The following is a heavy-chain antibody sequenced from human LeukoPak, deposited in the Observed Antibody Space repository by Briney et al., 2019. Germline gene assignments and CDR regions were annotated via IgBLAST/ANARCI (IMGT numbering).Heavy chain of an antibody. Sequence: GGSLRLSCAASGFTFSSYGMHWVRQAPGKGLEWVAFIRYDGNNKYYADSVKGRFTISRDNSKNTLYLQMNSLRAEDTAVYYCAKSGGRYYYYYMDVWGKGTTVTISS. CDR3: AKSGGRYYYYYMDV. J-gene: IGHJ6*03. CDR1: GFTFSSYG. D-gene: IGHD3-10*01. V-gene: IGHV3-30*02. CDR2: IRYDGNNK.